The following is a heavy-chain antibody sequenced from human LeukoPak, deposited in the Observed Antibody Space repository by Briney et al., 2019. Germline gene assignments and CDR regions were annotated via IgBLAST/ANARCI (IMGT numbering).Heavy chain of an antibody. Sequence: ASVKVSCKVFGYTLTELSMHWVRQAPGKGLEWMGGFDPEDGETIYAQKFQGRVTMTEDTSTDTAYMELSSLRSEDTAVYYCATDPHHRSIYDYWGQGTLVTVSS. CDR3: ATDPHHRSIYDY. CDR2: FDPEDGET. D-gene: IGHD1-14*01. CDR1: GYTLTELS. V-gene: IGHV1-24*01. J-gene: IGHJ4*02.